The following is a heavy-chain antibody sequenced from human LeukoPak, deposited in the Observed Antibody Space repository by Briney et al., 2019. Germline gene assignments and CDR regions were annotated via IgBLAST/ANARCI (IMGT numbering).Heavy chain of an antibody. D-gene: IGHD3-3*01. CDR1: GGSISSYY. Sequence: SETLSLTCTVSGGSISSYYWSWIRQPPGKGLEWIGYIYYSGSTNYNPSLKSRVTISVDTSKNQFSLKLSSVTAADTAVYYCARSSGTMDDFWSGYSSWFDPWGQGTLVTVSS. CDR2: IYYSGST. CDR3: ARSSGTMDDFWSGYSSWFDP. V-gene: IGHV4-59*01. J-gene: IGHJ5*02.